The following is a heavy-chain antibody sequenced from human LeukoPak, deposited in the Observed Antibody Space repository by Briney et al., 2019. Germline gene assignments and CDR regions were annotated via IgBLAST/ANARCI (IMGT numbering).Heavy chain of an antibody. J-gene: IGHJ4*02. CDR2: IKTKADGGTT. V-gene: IGHV3-15*01. Sequence: GGSLRLSCTASGFTFSNAWMTWVRQAPGKGLEWVGRIKTKADGGTTDYAAPVKGRFTISRDDSKNTLYLQMSSLKTEDTAVYCCTTVTRVSLVRGVSDYWGQGTLVTVSS. D-gene: IGHD3-10*01. CDR1: GFTFSNAW. CDR3: TTVTRVSLVRGVSDY.